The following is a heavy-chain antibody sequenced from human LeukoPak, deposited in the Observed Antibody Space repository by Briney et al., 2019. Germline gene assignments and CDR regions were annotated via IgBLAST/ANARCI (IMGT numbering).Heavy chain of an antibody. V-gene: IGHV3-30*02. Sequence: PGGSLRLSCAASGFTFSSYGMHRVRQAPGKGLEWVAFIRYDGSNKYYADSVKGRFTISRDNSKNTLYLQMNSLRAEDTAVYYCAILMGYCSSTSCLKSFDYWGQGTLVTVSS. CDR2: IRYDGSNK. J-gene: IGHJ4*02. D-gene: IGHD2-2*01. CDR3: AILMGYCSSTSCLKSFDY. CDR1: GFTFSSYG.